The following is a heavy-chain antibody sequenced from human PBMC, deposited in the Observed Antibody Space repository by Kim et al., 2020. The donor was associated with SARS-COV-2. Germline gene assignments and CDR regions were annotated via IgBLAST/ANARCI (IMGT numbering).Heavy chain of an antibody. D-gene: IGHD5-18*01. Sequence: GGSLRLSCAASGFSVSTYYMTWVRQAPGKGLECVSVIYVVGNTLYADSVKGRFTISRDNSKNSLYLQMNSLRAEDTAVYYCTRDHVDGYWSWGQGTLVT. V-gene: IGHV3-66*01. CDR2: IYVVGNT. CDR1: GFSVSTYY. J-gene: IGHJ5*02. CDR3: TRDHVDGYWS.